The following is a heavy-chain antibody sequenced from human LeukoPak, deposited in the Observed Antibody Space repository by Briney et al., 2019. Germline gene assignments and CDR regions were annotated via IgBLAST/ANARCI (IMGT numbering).Heavy chain of an antibody. CDR2: IYYGGST. CDR1: GGSISSGGYY. CDR3: ARVGDCSGGSCYFDP. D-gene: IGHD2-15*01. Sequence: SETLSLTCTVSGGSISSGGYYWSWIRQHPGKGLEWIGYIYYGGSTYYNPSLKSRVTISVDTSKNQFSLKLSSMTAADTAVYYCARVGDCSGGSCYFDPWGQGTLVTVSS. V-gene: IGHV4-31*03. J-gene: IGHJ5*02.